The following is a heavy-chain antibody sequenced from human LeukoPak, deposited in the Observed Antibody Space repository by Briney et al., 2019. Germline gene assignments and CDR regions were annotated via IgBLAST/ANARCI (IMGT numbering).Heavy chain of an antibody. D-gene: IGHD4-17*01. V-gene: IGHV1-8*01. Sequence: ASVKVSCKASGYTFTSYDINWVRQATGQGLEWMGWMKPNSDNTGYAQKFQGRVTMTRNTSISTAYMELSSLTSDDTAVYYCARGRNGDEGRHYYYHMDVWGKGTTVTVSS. CDR1: GYTFTSYD. CDR3: ARGRNGDEGRHYYYHMDV. CDR2: MKPNSDNT. J-gene: IGHJ6*03.